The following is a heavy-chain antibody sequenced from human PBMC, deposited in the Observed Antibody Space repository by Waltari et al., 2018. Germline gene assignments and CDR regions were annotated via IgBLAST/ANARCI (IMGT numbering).Heavy chain of an antibody. J-gene: IGHJ4*02. CDR3: ARASVVAISSNYFDS. CDR2: IYYSWST. Sequence: QVQLQESGPGLVKPSQTLSLTCTVSGGSISSGGYYWSWIRQHPGKGLEWIGYIYYSWSTYYNPSLMSRVTISLATSKHQFSLTLSSVTAADTPVYYCARASVVAISSNYFDSWGQGTLVTVSS. V-gene: IGHV4-31*03. D-gene: IGHD2-15*01. CDR1: GGSISSGGYY.